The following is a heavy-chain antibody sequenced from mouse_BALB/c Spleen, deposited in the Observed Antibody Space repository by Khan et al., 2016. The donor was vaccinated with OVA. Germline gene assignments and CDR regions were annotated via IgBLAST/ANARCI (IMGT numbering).Heavy chain of an antibody. CDR1: GFIFSSYS. CDR2: ISSGGDYT. V-gene: IGHV5-6*01. D-gene: IGHD4-1*01. J-gene: IGHJ3*01. Sequence: EVQLVESGGDLVKPGGSLKLSCAASGFIFSSYSMSWVRQTPDKRLEWVATISSGGDYTYYPDNVKGRFTISRDNAKNTLYLQMNSLKSEDTAMYYCASHLTGSFAYWGQGILVTVSA. CDR3: ASHLTGSFAY.